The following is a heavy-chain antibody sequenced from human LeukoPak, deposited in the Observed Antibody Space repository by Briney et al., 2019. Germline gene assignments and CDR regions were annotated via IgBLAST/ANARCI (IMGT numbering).Heavy chain of an antibody. D-gene: IGHD6-19*01. J-gene: IGHJ4*02. CDR1: SFTYEDYG. Sequence: GRSLRLSCTAYSFTYEDYGMSWVRQAPGRGLKWVSGISWNGARTAYSDSVKGRFTISRDDSKNSLYLQMDGLRADDTAFYYCARLADGSWGQGTLVTVTS. CDR3: ARLADGS. CDR2: ISWNGART. V-gene: IGHV3-20*04.